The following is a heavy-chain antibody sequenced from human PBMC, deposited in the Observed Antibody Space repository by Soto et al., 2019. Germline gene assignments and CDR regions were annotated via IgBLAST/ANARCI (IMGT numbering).Heavy chain of an antibody. Sequence: EVQLLESGGGLVQPGGSLRLSCAASGFTFSSYAMSWVRQAPGKGLEWVSAISGSGGSTYYADSVKGRFTISRDNSKNTLYLQMNSLRAEDTAVYYCAKASLFDVLRFFGGANDYWGQGTLVTVSS. CDR3: AKASLFDVLRFFGGANDY. CDR1: GFTFSSYA. CDR2: ISGSGGST. J-gene: IGHJ4*02. V-gene: IGHV3-23*01. D-gene: IGHD3-3*01.